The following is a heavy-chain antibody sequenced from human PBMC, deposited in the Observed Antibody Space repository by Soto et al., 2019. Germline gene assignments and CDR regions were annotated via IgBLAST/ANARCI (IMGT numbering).Heavy chain of an antibody. V-gene: IGHV3-66*01. D-gene: IGHD6-13*01. CDR1: GFTVSSNY. CDR2: IYSGGST. J-gene: IGHJ4*02. CDR3: ARDMRDQQLNAEPLWN. Sequence: EVQLVESGGGLVQPGGSLRLSCAASGFTVSSNYMSWVRQAPGKGLEWVSVIYSGGSTYYADSVKGRFTISRDNSKNTLYLQMNSLRAEDTAVYYCARDMRDQQLNAEPLWNWGQGTLVTVSS.